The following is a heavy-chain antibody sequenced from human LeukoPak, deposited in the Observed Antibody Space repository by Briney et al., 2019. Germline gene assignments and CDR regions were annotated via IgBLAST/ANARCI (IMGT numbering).Heavy chain of an antibody. CDR3: ASFPGYHCSGGSCYQGAFDI. V-gene: IGHV4-59*08. Sequence: NPSETLSLTCTVSGGSISSYYWSWIRQPPGKGLEWIGYIYYSGSTNYNPSLKSRVTISVDTSKNQFSLKLSSVTAADTAVYYCASFPGYHCSGGSCYQGAFDIWGQGTMVTVSS. J-gene: IGHJ3*02. CDR1: GGSISSYY. CDR2: IYYSGST. D-gene: IGHD2-15*01.